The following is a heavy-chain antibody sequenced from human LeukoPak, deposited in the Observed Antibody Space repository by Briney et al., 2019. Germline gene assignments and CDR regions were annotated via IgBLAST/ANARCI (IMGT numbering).Heavy chain of an antibody. J-gene: IGHJ4*02. Sequence: SETLTLTCTVSGVSITNSAYFWAWLRQPPGKGLEWVGSTDYSGSTYHNPSPRSRITLSVDLSKNQFSLRLSSVTAADTAVYFCARPLLKYVGATPFDYWGQGTLVTASS. CDR1: GVSITNSAYF. CDR2: TDYSGST. D-gene: IGHD1-26*01. V-gene: IGHV4-39*01. CDR3: ARPLLKYVGATPFDY.